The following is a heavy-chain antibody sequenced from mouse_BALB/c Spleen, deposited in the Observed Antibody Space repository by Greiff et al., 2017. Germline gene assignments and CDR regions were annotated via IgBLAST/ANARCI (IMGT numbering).Heavy chain of an antibody. J-gene: IGHJ4*01. CDR2: ISSGSSTI. CDR3: ARYGHYYAMDY. CDR1: GFTFSSFG. Sequence: EVKVEESGGGLVQPGGSRKLSCAASGFTFSSFGMHWVRQAPEKGLEWVAYISSGSSTIYYADTVKGRFTISRDNPKNTLFLQMTSLRSEDTAMYYCARYGHYYAMDYWGQGTSVTVSS. V-gene: IGHV5-17*02. D-gene: IGHD1-1*02.